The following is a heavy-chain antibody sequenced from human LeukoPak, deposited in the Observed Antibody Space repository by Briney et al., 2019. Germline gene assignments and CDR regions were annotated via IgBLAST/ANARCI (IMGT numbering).Heavy chain of an antibody. CDR3: VRTPPNWGADY. V-gene: IGHV1-8*01. CDR1: GYTFTSYD. J-gene: IGHJ4*02. D-gene: IGHD7-27*01. CDR2: MSPNSGIT. Sequence: ASVKVSCKASGYTFTSYDINWVRQATGQGLEWMGWMSPNSGITGYAQKFQGRVTMTRNTAISTAYMELSSLRSEDTAVYYCVRTPPNWGADYWGQGTLVSVSS.